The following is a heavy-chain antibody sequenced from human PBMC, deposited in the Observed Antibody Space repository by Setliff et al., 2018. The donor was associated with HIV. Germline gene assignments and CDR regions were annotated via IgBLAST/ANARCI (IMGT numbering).Heavy chain of an antibody. J-gene: IGHJ4*02. CDR2: IYTNGGA. CDR1: GDSITSDAFY. CDR3: ARDRYYGSGSYYNYFDY. D-gene: IGHD3-10*01. V-gene: IGHV4-61*09. Sequence: SETLSLTCTVSGDSITSDAFYWTWVRQPAGKGLEWIGHIYTNGGADYNSSLKSRVTISMDAPKNQFSLKLTSVTAADTAVYYCARDRYYGSGSYYNYFDYWGQGSLVTV.